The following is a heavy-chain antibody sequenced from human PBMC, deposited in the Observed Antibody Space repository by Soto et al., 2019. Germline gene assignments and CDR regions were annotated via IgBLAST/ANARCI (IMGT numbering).Heavy chain of an antibody. J-gene: IGHJ4*02. CDR1: GYSFTSYW. CDR3: ARHDAYDTSGYYFDY. D-gene: IGHD3-22*01. Sequence: PRESLKISCQASGYSFTSYWIDWVRQMPGKGLEWMGMIYPGDSDTRYSPSFQGQVTISADKSISTAYLQWSSLKASDTAMYYCARHDAYDTSGYYFDYWGQGTLVTVSS. CDR2: IYPGDSDT. V-gene: IGHV5-51*01.